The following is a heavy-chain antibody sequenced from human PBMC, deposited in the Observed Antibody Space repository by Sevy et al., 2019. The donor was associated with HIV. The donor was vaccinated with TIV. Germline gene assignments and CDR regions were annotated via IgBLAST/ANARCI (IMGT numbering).Heavy chain of an antibody. V-gene: IGHV3-43D*04. Sequence: GGSLRLSCAASGFTFDDYAMHWVRQAPGKGLEWVSLISWDGGSTYYADSVKGRFTISRDNDKNTLYLQMNSLRAEDTALDYCAKAIVRNGWYIDYYCGMDVWGQWTTVTVSS. J-gene: IGHJ6*02. D-gene: IGHD6-19*01. CDR2: ISWDGGST. CDR1: GFTFDDYA. CDR3: AKAIVRNGWYIDYYCGMDV.